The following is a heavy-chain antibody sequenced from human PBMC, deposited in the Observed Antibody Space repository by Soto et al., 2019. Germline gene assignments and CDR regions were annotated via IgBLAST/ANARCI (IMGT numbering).Heavy chain of an antibody. CDR1: GYTFTSYG. CDR3: ARDPPRRYNSGQGLDY. Sequence: GASVKVSCKASGYTFTSYGISWVRQAPGQGLEWMGWISTYYDNTNYAQNLRGRVTMTTDTSTSTAYMELRSLRSDDTAVYYCARDPPRRYNSGQGLDYWGQGTLGT. J-gene: IGHJ4*02. D-gene: IGHD5-18*01. CDR2: ISTYYDNT. V-gene: IGHV1-18*04.